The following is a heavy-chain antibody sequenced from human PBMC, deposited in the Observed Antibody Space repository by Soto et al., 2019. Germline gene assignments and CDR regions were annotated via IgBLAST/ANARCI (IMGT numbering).Heavy chain of an antibody. Sequence: QVQLVESGGGVVQPGRSLRLSCAASGFTFTRYGMHWVRQAPGKGLEWVAVIVDDGSEKYYGDSVKGRFTISRDNSKNTLYLQMNSLRADDTAVYYCAKDSHRVLYSTSSDRYDFYSGMDVWGQGTTVTVSS. V-gene: IGHV3-30*18. CDR2: IVDDGSEK. J-gene: IGHJ6*02. CDR3: AKDSHRVLYSTSSDRYDFYSGMDV. CDR1: GFTFTRYG. D-gene: IGHD6-6*01.